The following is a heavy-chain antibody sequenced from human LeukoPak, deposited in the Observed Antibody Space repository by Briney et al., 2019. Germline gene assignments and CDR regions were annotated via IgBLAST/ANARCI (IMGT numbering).Heavy chain of an antibody. CDR2: IHYSGRT. CDR3: AREAAAGRLVRYFQH. V-gene: IGHV4-39*07. Sequence: SETLSLTCTVSGGSISSSSYYWGWIRQPPGKGLEWIGSIHYSGRTYYNPSLKSRVTISENTSRNQFSLKLSSVTAADTAVYYCAREAAAGRLVRYFQHWGQGTLVTVSS. CDR1: GGSISSSSYY. D-gene: IGHD6-13*01. J-gene: IGHJ1*01.